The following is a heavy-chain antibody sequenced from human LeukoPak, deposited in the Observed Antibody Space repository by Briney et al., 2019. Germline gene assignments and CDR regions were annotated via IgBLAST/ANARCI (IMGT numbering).Heavy chain of an antibody. Sequence: GGSLRLSCAASGFTFSSYSMNWVRQAPGKGLEWVSSISSSSSYIYYADSVKGRFTISRDNAKNSLYLQMNSLRAEDTAVYYCARENYDVLTGYYPEFDYWGQGTLVTVSS. CDR2: ISSSSSYI. CDR3: ARENYDVLTGYYPEFDY. CDR1: GFTFSSYS. J-gene: IGHJ4*02. D-gene: IGHD3-9*01. V-gene: IGHV3-21*01.